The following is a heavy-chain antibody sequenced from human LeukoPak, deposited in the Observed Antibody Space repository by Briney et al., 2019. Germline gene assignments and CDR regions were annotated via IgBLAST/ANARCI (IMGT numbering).Heavy chain of an antibody. CDR2: ISYDGSNK. J-gene: IGHJ2*01. D-gene: IGHD6-19*01. Sequence: GGSLRHSCAASGFTFSSYAMHWVRQAPGKRLEWVAVISYDGSNKYYADSVKGRFTISRDNSKNTLYLQMNSLRAEDTAVYYCARENGGWYKDRDWYFDLWGRGTLVTVSS. CDR1: GFTFSSYA. V-gene: IGHV3-30*04. CDR3: ARENGGWYKDRDWYFDL.